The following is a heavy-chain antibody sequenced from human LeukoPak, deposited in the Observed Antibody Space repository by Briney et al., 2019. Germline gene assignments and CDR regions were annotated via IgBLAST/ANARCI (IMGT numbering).Heavy chain of an antibody. J-gene: IGHJ4*02. CDR1: GYMLHELS. CDR2: FDPVDGET. V-gene: IGHV1-24*01. Sequence: ASVKVSCKVSGYMLHELSMHWVRQAPGKGLEWMGGFDPVDGETIYAQKFQGRVTMTEDTSTGTAYMQLTSLRSEDTAVYYCARDYYDSSGYYVVWYFDYWGQGTLVTISS. D-gene: IGHD3-22*01. CDR3: ARDYYDSSGYYVVWYFDY.